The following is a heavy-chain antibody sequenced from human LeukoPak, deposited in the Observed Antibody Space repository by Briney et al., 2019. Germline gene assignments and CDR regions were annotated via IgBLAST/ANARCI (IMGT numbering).Heavy chain of an antibody. CDR1: GGSISSSSYY. Sequence: PSETLSLTCTVSGGSISSSSYYWGWIRQPPGKGLEWIGSIYYSGSTYYNPSLKSRVTISVDTSKNQFSLKLSSVTAADTAVYYCARHVLSGYLSYWYFDLWGRGTLVTVSS. V-gene: IGHV4-39*01. J-gene: IGHJ2*01. CDR2: IYYSGST. CDR3: ARHVLSGYLSYWYFDL. D-gene: IGHD3-3*01.